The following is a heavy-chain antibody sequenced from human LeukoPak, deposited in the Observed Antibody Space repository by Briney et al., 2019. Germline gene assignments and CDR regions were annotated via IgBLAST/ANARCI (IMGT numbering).Heavy chain of an antibody. J-gene: IGHJ4*02. CDR1: GGSISSSSYY. D-gene: IGHD3-10*01. Sequence: SETLSLTCTVSGGSISSSSYYWGWIRQPPGKGLEWIGYINYSGNTYYNPSLKSRVTISADTSKNQFSLKVTSVTAADTAVYYCARGGSGEGYWGQGTLVTVSS. V-gene: IGHV4-39*07. CDR2: INYSGNT. CDR3: ARGGSGEGY.